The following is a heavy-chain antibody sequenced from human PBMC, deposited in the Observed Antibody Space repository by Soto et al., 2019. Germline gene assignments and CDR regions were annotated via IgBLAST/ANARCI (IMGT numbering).Heavy chain of an antibody. D-gene: IGHD5-12*01. CDR3: AKNSAATIRVGYDY. Sequence: EVQLLESGGGLAQPGGSLRLSCPASGFPFSSYPIGGVRQAPGQGLGWVSGIVASGGITYYADSVKGRFTISRDNSKNTLYLQMNSLRAEDTAVYYCAKNSAATIRVGYDYWGQGTLVTVSS. CDR2: IVASGGIT. V-gene: IGHV3-23*01. J-gene: IGHJ4*02. CDR1: GFPFSSYP.